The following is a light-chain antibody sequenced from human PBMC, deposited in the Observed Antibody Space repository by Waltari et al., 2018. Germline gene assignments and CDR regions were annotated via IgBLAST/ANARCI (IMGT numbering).Light chain of an antibody. CDR2: GAS. CDR1: QSVSRA. Sequence: EIVLTQSPGTLSLSLGERATVSCRASQSVSRALAWYQQKPGQAPRLLIYGASTMATGIPDRFSGSGSGTDFSLTISRLEPDDFAVYYCQHYLRLPVTFGQGTTGEI. J-gene: IGKJ1*01. V-gene: IGKV3-20*01. CDR3: QHYLRLPVT.